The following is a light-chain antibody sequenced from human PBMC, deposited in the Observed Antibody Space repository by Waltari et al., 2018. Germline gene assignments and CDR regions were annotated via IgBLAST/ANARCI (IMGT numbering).Light chain of an antibody. CDR3: CSYAGLGIYV. V-gene: IGLV2-23*02. CDR2: EVT. Sequence: QSGLTQPASVSGSPGQSITISCTGTSSDVGNYNLVSWYQQYPGKAPKLMVYEVTKRTSWVSDRSSGSKSGNTASLTIYGLQSEDEADYYCCSYAGLGIYVFGTGTKVTVL. J-gene: IGLJ1*01. CDR1: SSDVGNYNL.